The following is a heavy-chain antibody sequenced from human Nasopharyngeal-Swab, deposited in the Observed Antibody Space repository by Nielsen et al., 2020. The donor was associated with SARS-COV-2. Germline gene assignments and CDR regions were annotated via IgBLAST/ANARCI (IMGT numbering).Heavy chain of an antibody. V-gene: IGHV3-30*03. CDR1: GFTFSSYG. CDR2: ISYDGSNK. J-gene: IGHJ4*02. Sequence: GESLKISCAASGFTFSSYGMHWVRRAPGKGLEWVAVISYDGSNKYYADSVKGRFTISRDNSKNTLYLQMNSLRAEDTAVYYCARGIAAAGVWGQGTLVTVSS. CDR3: ARGIAAAGV. D-gene: IGHD6-13*01.